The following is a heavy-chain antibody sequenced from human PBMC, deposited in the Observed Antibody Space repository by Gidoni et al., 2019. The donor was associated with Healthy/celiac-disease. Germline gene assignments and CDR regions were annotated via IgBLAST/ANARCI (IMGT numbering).Heavy chain of an antibody. V-gene: IGHV3-49*05. CDR2: IRSKAYGGTT. CDR3: TSSSPYSSSWYFPYYFDY. J-gene: IGHJ4*02. Sequence: EVQLVESGGGLVKPGRSLRLSCTASGFTFGDYAMSWFRQAPGKGLEWVGFIRSKAYGGTTEYAASVKGRFTISRDDSKSIAYLQMNSLKTEDTAVYYCTSSSPYSSSWYFPYYFDYWGQGTLVTVSS. CDR1: GFTFGDYA. D-gene: IGHD6-13*01.